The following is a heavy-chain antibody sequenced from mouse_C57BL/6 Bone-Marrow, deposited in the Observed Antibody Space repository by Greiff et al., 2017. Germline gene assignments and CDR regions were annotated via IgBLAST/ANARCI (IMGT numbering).Heavy chain of an antibody. Sequence: DVKLVESGGGLVKPGGSLKLSCAASGFTFSDYGMHWVRQAPEKGLEWVAYISSGSSTIYYADTVKGRFTISRDNAKNTLFLQMTSLRSEDTAMYYCARQDYYAMDYWGQGTSVTVSS. V-gene: IGHV5-17*01. CDR3: ARQDYYAMDY. CDR2: ISSGSSTI. J-gene: IGHJ4*01. CDR1: GFTFSDYG.